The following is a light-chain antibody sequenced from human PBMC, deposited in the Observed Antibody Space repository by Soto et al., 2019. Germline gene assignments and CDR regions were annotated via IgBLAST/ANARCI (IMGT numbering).Light chain of an antibody. V-gene: IGKV1-5*01. J-gene: IGKJ1*01. CDR3: QQYNSYS. CDR1: QSISNW. Sequence: DIQMTQSPSTLPASVGDRVTITCRASQSISNWLAWYQKKPGTAPKVLIYHASNLQSGVPSRFSGSGSGKEFTLTISRRQPDDFATYYCQQYNSYSFGQGTKV. CDR2: HAS.